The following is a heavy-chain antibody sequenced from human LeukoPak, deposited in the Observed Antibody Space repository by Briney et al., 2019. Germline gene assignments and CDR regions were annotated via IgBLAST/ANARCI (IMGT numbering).Heavy chain of an antibody. D-gene: IGHD3-10*01. Sequence: SVKVSCKASGDSFGTYGITWVRQAPGEGLEWMGGFNPIFGSAQYAQKFQGRVTITMDVSARTAYMELSSLRSEDTTIYYCARDFGSGVFDPWGQGTLVTVSS. CDR3: ARDFGSGVFDP. J-gene: IGHJ5*02. CDR2: FNPIFGSA. V-gene: IGHV1-69*05. CDR1: GDSFGTYG.